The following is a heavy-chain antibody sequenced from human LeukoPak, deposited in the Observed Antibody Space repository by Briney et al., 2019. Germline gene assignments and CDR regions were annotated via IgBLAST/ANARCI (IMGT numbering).Heavy chain of an antibody. D-gene: IGHD3-22*01. CDR3: AKHRYYYDSSGNFDY. V-gene: IGHV3-23*01. CDR1: GFTFSSYA. Sequence: WGSLRLSCAASGFTFSSYAMSWVRQAPGKGLEWVSAISGSGGSTYYADSVKGRFTISRDNSKNTLYLQMNSLRAEDTAVYYCAKHRYYYDSSGNFDYWGQGTLVTVSS. J-gene: IGHJ4*02. CDR2: ISGSGGST.